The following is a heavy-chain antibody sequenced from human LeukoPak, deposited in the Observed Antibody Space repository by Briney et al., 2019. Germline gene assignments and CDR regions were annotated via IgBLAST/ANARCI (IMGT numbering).Heavy chain of an antibody. CDR1: GGTFSSYA. CDR2: IIPILGIA. CDR3: ASGDDYGAY. Sequence: SVKVSCKASGGTFSSYAISWVRQAPGQGLEWMGRIIPILGIANYAQKFQGRVTITADKSTSTAYRELSSLRSEDTAVYYCASGDDYGAYWGQGTLVTVSS. J-gene: IGHJ4*02. V-gene: IGHV1-69*04.